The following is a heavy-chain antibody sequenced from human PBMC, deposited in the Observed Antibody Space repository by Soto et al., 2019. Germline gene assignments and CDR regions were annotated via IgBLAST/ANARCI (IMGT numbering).Heavy chain of an antibody. V-gene: IGHV3-48*04. D-gene: IGHD2-21*02. CDR3: ARYHSGVVVVTDDAFDI. Sequence: GGSLRLSCAASGFTFSSYSMNWVCQAPGKGLEWVSYISSSSSTIYYADSVKGRFTISRDNAKNSLYLQMNSLRAEDTAVYYCARYHSGVVVVTDDAFDIWGQGTMVTVSS. CDR1: GFTFSSYS. J-gene: IGHJ3*02. CDR2: ISSSSSTI.